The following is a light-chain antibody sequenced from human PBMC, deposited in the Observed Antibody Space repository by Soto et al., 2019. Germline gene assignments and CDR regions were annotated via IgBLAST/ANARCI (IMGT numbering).Light chain of an antibody. CDR3: QQYGSSVWT. CDR2: SAS. V-gene: IGKV3-20*01. CDR1: QTVPSNY. Sequence: EIVLTQSPGTLSLSPGERATLSCRASQTVPSNYLAWYQQKSGQTPRLLIYSASSRATGIPDRFSGSGSGTDFTLTVSRLEPEDFAVYYCQQYGSSVWTLGQGTKVDIK. J-gene: IGKJ1*01.